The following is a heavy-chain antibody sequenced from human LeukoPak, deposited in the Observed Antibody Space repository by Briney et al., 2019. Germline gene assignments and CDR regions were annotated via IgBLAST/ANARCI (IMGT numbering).Heavy chain of an antibody. Sequence: GSLRLSCAASGFTFSSYWMSWVRQPPGKGLEWIASIYYSGSTYYNPSLKSRVTISVDTSNNQFSLKLTSVTAADTAVFYCARLASRYGSGTQGLDYWGQGTLVTVSS. D-gene: IGHD3-10*01. J-gene: IGHJ4*02. CDR2: IYYSGST. V-gene: IGHV4-39*01. CDR1: GFTFSSYW. CDR3: ARLASRYGSGTQGLDY.